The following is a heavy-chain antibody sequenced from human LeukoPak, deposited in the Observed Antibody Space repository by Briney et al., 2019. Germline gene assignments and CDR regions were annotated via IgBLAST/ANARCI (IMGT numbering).Heavy chain of an antibody. Sequence: GESLKISCKGSGYSFTSYWIAWVRQMPGKGLEWMGVIYPGDSESRYSPSFQGQVTISADKSISTAHLQWSSLKASDTAMYYCARITVRPYYYDSSGYSDYWGQGTLVTVSS. D-gene: IGHD3-22*01. V-gene: IGHV5-51*01. J-gene: IGHJ4*02. CDR2: IYPGDSES. CDR3: ARITVRPYYYDSSGYSDY. CDR1: GYSFTSYW.